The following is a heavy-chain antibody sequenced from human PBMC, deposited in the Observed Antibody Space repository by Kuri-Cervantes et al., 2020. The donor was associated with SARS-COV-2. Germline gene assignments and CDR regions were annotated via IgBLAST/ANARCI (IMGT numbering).Heavy chain of an antibody. J-gene: IGHJ6*02. CDR3: ARDIVVVPAAIHYYYGMDV. V-gene: IGHV3-21*01. Sequence: GESLKISCAASGFTFSSYSMNWVRQAPGKGLEWVSSNSSSSSYIYYADSVKGRFTISRDNAKNSLYLQMNSLRAEDTAVYYCARDIVVVPAAIHYYYGMDVWGQGTTVTVSS. CDR2: NSSSSSYI. CDR1: GFTFSSYS. D-gene: IGHD2-2*02.